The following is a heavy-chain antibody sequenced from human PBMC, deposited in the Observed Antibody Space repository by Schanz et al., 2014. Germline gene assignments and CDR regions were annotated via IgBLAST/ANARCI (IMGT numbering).Heavy chain of an antibody. CDR2: IWNNGVTK. CDR1: GFSLNTYG. CDR3: ARPRFGYGEVDY. J-gene: IGHJ4*02. D-gene: IGHD4-17*01. Sequence: QVQLMESGGGVVQPGTSLILSCSVSGFSLNTYGIHWFRQPAGKGLEWVAVIWNNGVTKYYADSVRGRFTISRDRFQNTLYLRMSSLRAEDTAVYYCARPRFGYGEVDYWGQGTLVTVSS. V-gene: IGHV3-33*01.